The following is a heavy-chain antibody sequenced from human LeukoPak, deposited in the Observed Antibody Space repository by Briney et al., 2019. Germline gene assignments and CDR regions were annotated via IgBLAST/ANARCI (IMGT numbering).Heavy chain of an antibody. CDR1: KYNFSNYW. J-gene: IGHJ3*02. CDR2: IYPGDFDT. Sequence: GESLKISCNASKYNFSNYWIGWVRQMPGEGLEYMVLIYPGDFDTRYSPSFQGQVPTSSDKSTTTACLQWSGLKASDTAIYYCARNVGYPYEVFDMWGQGTLVTVSS. CDR3: ARNVGYPYEVFDM. D-gene: IGHD5-18*01. V-gene: IGHV5-51*01.